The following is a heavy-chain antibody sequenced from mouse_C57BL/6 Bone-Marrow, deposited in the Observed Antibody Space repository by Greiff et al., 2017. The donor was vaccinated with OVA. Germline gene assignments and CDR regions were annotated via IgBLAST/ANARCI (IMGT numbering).Heavy chain of an antibody. CDR2: IDPETGGT. D-gene: IGHD1-1*01. V-gene: IGHV1-15*01. J-gene: IGHJ3*01. CDR3: TRDGSSSWFAY. CDR1: GYTFTDYE. Sequence: QVQLKESGAELVRPGASVTLSCKASGYTFTDYEMHWVKQTPVHGLEWIGAIDPETGGTAYNQKFKGKAILTADKSSSTAYMELRSLTSEDSAVYYCTRDGSSSWFAYWGQGTLVTVSA.